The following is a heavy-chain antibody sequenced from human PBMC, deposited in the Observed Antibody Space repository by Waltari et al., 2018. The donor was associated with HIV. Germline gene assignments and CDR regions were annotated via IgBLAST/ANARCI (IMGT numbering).Heavy chain of an antibody. CDR2: TYDKSKWDI. D-gene: IGHD3-3*01. Sequence: QVQLQQSGPRLVKPSQTLSLTCAISGDSVSSNSAAWNWLRQSPRRGLEWLGRTYDKSKWDIDYSVSVKSRIIINPDAADIRFSLQLNSGTPEDTAVYYCARGWNYDFWSGLEGGKFDPWGQGNLVTVSS. V-gene: IGHV6-1*01. CDR1: GDSVSSNSAA. J-gene: IGHJ5*02. CDR3: ARGWNYDFWSGLEGGKFDP.